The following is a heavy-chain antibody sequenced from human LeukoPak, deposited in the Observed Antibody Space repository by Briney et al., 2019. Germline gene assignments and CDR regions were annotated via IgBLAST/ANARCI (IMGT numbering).Heavy chain of an antibody. Sequence: AASVKVSCKASGYTFTGYYMHWVRQAPGQGLEWMGWINPNSGGTNYAQKFQGRVTMTRDTSISTAYMELSRLRSDDTAVYYCARVVHSSSSGSVYYYYGMDVWGQGTTVTVSS. CDR2: INPNSGGT. J-gene: IGHJ6*02. CDR3: ARVVHSSSSGSVYYYYGMDV. CDR1: GYTFTGYY. D-gene: IGHD6-6*01. V-gene: IGHV1-2*02.